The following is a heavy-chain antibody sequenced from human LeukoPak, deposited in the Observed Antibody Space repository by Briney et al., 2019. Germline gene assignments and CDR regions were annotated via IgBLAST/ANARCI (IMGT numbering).Heavy chain of an antibody. CDR2: IYYSGST. D-gene: IGHD5-18*01. CDR1: GGSISSYY. J-gene: IGHJ4*02. Sequence: KPSETLSLTCTLSGGSISSYYWSWIRQPPGKGLEWIGHIYYSGSTNYNPSLKSRVTISIDTSKNQFSLRLSSVTAADTAVYYCARGAAGYSYGWGQGTLVTVSS. CDR3: ARGAAGYSYG. V-gene: IGHV4-59*01.